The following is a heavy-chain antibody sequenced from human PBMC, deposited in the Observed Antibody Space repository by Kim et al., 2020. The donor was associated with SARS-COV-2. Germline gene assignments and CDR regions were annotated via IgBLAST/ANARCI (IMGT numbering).Heavy chain of an antibody. V-gene: IGHV4-39*07. CDR1: GGPISSSSYY. CDR2: IYYSGST. D-gene: IGHD2-15*01. Sequence: SETLSLTCTVSGGPISSSSYYWGWIRQPPGKGLEWIGSIYYSGSTYYNPSLKSRVTISVDTSKNQFSLKLSSVTAADTAVYYCARVGYCSGGSCYPAKYYFDYWGQGTLVTVSS. CDR3: ARVGYCSGGSCYPAKYYFDY. J-gene: IGHJ4*02.